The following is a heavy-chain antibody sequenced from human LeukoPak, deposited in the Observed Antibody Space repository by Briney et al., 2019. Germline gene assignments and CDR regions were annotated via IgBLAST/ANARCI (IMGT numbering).Heavy chain of an antibody. V-gene: IGHV3-23*01. D-gene: IGHD3-9*01. Sequence: AGGSLRLSCAASGFTFSSYAMSWVRQAPGKGLEWVSAISGSGGSTYYADSVKGRFTISRDNSKNTLYLQMNSLRAGDTAVYCCAKGPYDILTGYYTEQRGREHFDYWGQGTLVTVSS. CDR3: AKGPYDILTGYYTEQRGREHFDY. J-gene: IGHJ4*02. CDR1: GFTFSSYA. CDR2: ISGSGGST.